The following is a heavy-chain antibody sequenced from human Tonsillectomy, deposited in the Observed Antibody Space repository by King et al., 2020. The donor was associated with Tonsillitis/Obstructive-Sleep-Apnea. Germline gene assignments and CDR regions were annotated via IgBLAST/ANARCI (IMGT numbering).Heavy chain of an antibody. CDR2: IIPILGIA. V-gene: IGHV1-69*10. CDR3: ASSGPDSSSWDYYGMDV. J-gene: IGHJ6*02. D-gene: IGHD6-13*01. CDR1: GGTFSSYA. Sequence: QLVQSGAEVKKPGSSVKVSCKASGGTFSSYAISWVRQAPGQGLEWMGGIIPILGIANYAQKFQGRVTITADKSTSTAYMELSSLRSGDTAVYYCASSGPDSSSWDYYGMDVWGQGTTVTVSS.